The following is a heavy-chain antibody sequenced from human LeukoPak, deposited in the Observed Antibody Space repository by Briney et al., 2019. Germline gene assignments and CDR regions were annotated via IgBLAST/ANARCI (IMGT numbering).Heavy chain of an antibody. Sequence: GGSLRLSCAASGFTFSSYSMNWVRQAPGKGLEWVSAISGSGGSTYYADSVKGRFTISRDNSKNTLYLQMNSLRAEDTAVYYCAKLERSHFDYWGQGTLVTVSS. D-gene: IGHD1-1*01. CDR2: ISGSGGST. CDR3: AKLERSHFDY. V-gene: IGHV3-23*01. CDR1: GFTFSSYS. J-gene: IGHJ4*02.